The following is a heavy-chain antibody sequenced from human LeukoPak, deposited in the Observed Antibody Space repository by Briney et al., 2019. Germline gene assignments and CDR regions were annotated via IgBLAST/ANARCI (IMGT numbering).Heavy chain of an antibody. J-gene: IGHJ6*02. D-gene: IGHD2-2*01. CDR3: ARAGRSYQLLPYYYYGMDV. V-gene: IGHV4-4*07. CDR1: GGSHSSYY. Sequence: SETLSPTRTVSGGSHSSYYRGWVRQPAREGLGWIWRIYTSGGTNYNPSLKSRVTMSVDTSKSQFSLKLSSVTAADTAVYYCARAGRSYQLLPYYYYGMDVWGQGTTVTVSS. CDR2: IYTSGGT.